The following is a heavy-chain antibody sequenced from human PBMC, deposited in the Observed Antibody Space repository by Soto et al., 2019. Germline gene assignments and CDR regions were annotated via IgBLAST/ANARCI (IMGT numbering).Heavy chain of an antibody. J-gene: IGHJ5*02. D-gene: IGHD6-13*01. V-gene: IGHV4-39*01. Sequence: QLQLQESGPGLVKPSETLSLTCTVSGGSISSSSYYWGWIRQPPGKGLEWIGSIYYSGSTYYNPSLKSRVTISVDTSKNQFSLKLSSVTAADTAVYYCARHRAAAGTARFDPWGQGTLVTVSS. CDR3: ARHRAAAGTARFDP. CDR2: IYYSGST. CDR1: GGSISSSSYY.